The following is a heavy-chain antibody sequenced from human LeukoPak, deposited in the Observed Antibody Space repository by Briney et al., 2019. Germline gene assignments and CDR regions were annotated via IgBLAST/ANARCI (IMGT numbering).Heavy chain of an antibody. Sequence: SETLSLTCAVYGGSLSGYYWSWIREPPGKGLEWIGEINHSGSTNYNPSLKSRVTISVDTSKNQFSLKLSSVTAADTAVYYCAGRPVEGWYGVIGWWFDPWGQGTLVTVSS. CDR2: INHSGST. CDR3: AGRPVEGWYGVIGWWFDP. D-gene: IGHD6-19*01. V-gene: IGHV4-34*01. J-gene: IGHJ5*02. CDR1: GGSLSGYY.